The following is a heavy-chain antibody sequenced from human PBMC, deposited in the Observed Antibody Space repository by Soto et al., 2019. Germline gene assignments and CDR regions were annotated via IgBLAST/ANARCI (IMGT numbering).Heavy chain of an antibody. J-gene: IGHJ4*02. CDR3: AREINCSGGSCGVFDY. Sequence: ASVKVSCKASGYTFTSYAMHWVRQAPGQRLEWMGWINAGNGNTKYSQKFQGRVTITRDISASTAYMELSSLRSEDTAVYYCAREINCSGGSCGVFDYWGQGTLVTVSS. CDR2: INAGNGNT. V-gene: IGHV1-3*01. CDR1: GYTFTSYA. D-gene: IGHD2-15*01.